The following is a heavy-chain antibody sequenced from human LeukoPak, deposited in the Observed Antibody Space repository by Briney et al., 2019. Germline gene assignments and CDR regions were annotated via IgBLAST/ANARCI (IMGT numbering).Heavy chain of an antibody. CDR3: AKDMSPDGSNWYFFDS. D-gene: IGHD6-13*01. Sequence: GGSLRLSSAGSGFTFDDYAMHWVRQVPGKGLEWVSGIGWNSGSTGHADSVKGRFTISRDNAKNSLYLQMNNVRVEDTALYYCAKDMSPDGSNWYFFDSWGQGTLVTVSS. J-gene: IGHJ4*02. CDR1: GFTFDDYA. CDR2: IGWNSGST. V-gene: IGHV3-9*01.